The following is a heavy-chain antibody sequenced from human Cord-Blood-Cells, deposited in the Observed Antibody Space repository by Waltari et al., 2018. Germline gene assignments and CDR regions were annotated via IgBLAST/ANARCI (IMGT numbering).Heavy chain of an antibody. CDR1: GGSLSSYY. J-gene: IGHJ4*02. CDR3: AREIGLGSGWFDY. Sequence: QVQLQESGPGLVKPSETLSLTCTVPGGSLSSYYRRWIGQPPGKGLEWIGYIYYSGSTNYNPSLKSRVTISVDTSKNQFSLKLSSVTAADTAVYYCAREIGLGSGWFDYWGQGTLVTVSS. D-gene: IGHD6-19*01. CDR2: IYYSGST. V-gene: IGHV4-59*01.